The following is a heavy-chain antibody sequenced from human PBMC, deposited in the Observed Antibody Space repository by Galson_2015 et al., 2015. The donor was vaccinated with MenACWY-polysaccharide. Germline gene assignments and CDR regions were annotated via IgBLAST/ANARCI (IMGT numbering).Heavy chain of an antibody. CDR1: GYTFTNYY. CDR3: ARAAYCTHYCYYYYMDV. CDR2: VKPSGGHP. V-gene: IGHV1-46*01. Sequence: SVKVSCKASGYTFTNYYIHWVRQAPGLGLEWMGVVKPSGGHPIQEQKFQGSVTMTSDTSTSTVYMEVRSLGSDDTAIYYCARAAYCTHYCYYYYMDVWGKGTTVTVSS. D-gene: IGHD2-8*01. J-gene: IGHJ6*03.